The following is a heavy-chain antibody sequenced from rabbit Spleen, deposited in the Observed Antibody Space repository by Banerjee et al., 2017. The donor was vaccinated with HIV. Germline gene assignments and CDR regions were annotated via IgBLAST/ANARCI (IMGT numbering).Heavy chain of an antibody. CDR2: IEGGSSAFS. CDR3: ARDLVAVIGWNFNL. Sequence: QSLEESGGDLVKPGASLTLTCTASGVSFSNNQYMCWVRQAPGKGLEWIACIEGGSSAFSYFARWAKGRFIMSRTSSTTVTLQMTSLTAADTATYFCARDLVAVIGWNFNLWGQGTLVTVS. J-gene: IGHJ4*01. V-gene: IGHV1S40*01. D-gene: IGHD1-1*01. CDR1: GVSFSNNQY.